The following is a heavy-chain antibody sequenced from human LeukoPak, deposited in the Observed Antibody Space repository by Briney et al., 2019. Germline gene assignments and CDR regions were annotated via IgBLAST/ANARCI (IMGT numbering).Heavy chain of an antibody. J-gene: IGHJ3*01. CDR3: ARELGRTAFDV. CDR2: ISPNSGVT. D-gene: IGHD7-27*01. CDR1: GYTFADNH. V-gene: IGHV1-2*02. Sequence: GASVKVSCKASGYTFADNHMYWIRQAPGQGLECMGWISPNSGVTNYAQKFQGRITMTGDTSISTGYMELSSLRSDDTAVYYCARELGRTAFDVWGQGTMVTVSS.